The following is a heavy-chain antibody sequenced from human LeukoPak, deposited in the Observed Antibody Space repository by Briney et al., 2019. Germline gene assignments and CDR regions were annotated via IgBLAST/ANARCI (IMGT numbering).Heavy chain of an antibody. D-gene: IGHD3-22*01. CDR1: AFTFSSYE. CDR2: ISSSGTTI. Sequence: GGSLRLSCAAFAFTFSSYEMNWVRQAPGKGLEWVSYISSSGTTIYYAGSVKGRFTIPRDNPKNSLYLQMNSLRAEDTAVYYCARASYHTSGYVFDYWGQGTLVTVSS. CDR3: ARASYHTSGYVFDY. V-gene: IGHV3-48*03. J-gene: IGHJ4*02.